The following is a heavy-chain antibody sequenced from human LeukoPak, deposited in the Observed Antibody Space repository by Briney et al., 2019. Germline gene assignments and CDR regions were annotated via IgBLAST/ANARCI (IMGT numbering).Heavy chain of an antibody. V-gene: IGHV1-69*13. Sequence: SVKVSCKASGGTFSSYAISWVRQAPGQGLEWMGGIIPIFGTANYAQKFQGRVTITADESTSTAYMELSSLRSEDAAVYYCASRADIASGWYKGGDQFDYWGQGTLVTVSS. CDR3: ASRADIASGWYKGGDQFDY. J-gene: IGHJ4*02. CDR2: IIPIFGTA. CDR1: GGTFSSYA. D-gene: IGHD6-19*01.